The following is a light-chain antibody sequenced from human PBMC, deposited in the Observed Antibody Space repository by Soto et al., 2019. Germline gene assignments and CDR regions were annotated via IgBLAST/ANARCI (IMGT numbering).Light chain of an antibody. CDR1: QSISSY. J-gene: IGKJ2*01. CDR2: AAS. CDR3: HQYADSPHT. Sequence: DIQMTQSPSSLSASVGDRVTITCRASQSISSYLNWYQQKPGKAPKLLIYAASSRATDIPDRFSGSGSGTHFTLTISRLEPEDFAVYYCHQYADSPHTFGQGTKLEIK. V-gene: IGKV1-39*01.